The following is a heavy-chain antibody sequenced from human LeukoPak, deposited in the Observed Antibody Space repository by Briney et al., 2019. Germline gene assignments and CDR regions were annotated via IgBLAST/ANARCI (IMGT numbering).Heavy chain of an antibody. V-gene: IGHV3-33*06. CDR3: AKDGLYYYHSSGYYPNWFDP. D-gene: IGHD3-22*01. Sequence: PGGSLRLSCAASGFTFSSYGMHWVRQAPGKGLEWVAVIWYDGSNKYYADSVKGRLTISRDNSKNTLYLQMNSLRAEDTAVYYCAKDGLYYYHSSGYYPNWFDPWGQGNLVTVSS. CDR2: IWYDGSNK. J-gene: IGHJ5*02. CDR1: GFTFSSYG.